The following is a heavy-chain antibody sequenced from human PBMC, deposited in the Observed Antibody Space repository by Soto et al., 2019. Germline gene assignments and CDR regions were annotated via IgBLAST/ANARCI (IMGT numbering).Heavy chain of an antibody. J-gene: IGHJ4*02. CDR3: ARDPSNTSGWHTTFDY. CDR2: ISTYNGDT. V-gene: IGHV1-18*04. Sequence: ASGKVSFKASCYCFRNYGIAWVRQAPGQGLEWMGWISTYNGDTHYAQGLQGRVTMTTDTSTSTAYLELRSLRSDDTAVYFCARDPSNTSGWHTTFDYWGQGTLVTVSS. D-gene: IGHD6-19*01. CDR1: CYCFRNYG.